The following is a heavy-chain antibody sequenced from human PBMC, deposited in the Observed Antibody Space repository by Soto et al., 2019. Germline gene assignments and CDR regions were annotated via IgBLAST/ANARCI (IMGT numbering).Heavy chain of an antibody. Sequence: QVQLQQWGAGLLKPSETLSLTCAVYGGSFSGYYWSWIRQPPGKGLEWIGEINHSGSTNYNPSLKRRVTKSVDTSKNQFSLKLSSVTAADTAVYYCARGRVYSSSWYLPGYYYYMDVWGKGTTVTVSS. J-gene: IGHJ6*03. V-gene: IGHV4-34*01. D-gene: IGHD6-13*01. CDR2: INHSGST. CDR3: ARGRVYSSSWYLPGYYYYMDV. CDR1: GGSFSGYY.